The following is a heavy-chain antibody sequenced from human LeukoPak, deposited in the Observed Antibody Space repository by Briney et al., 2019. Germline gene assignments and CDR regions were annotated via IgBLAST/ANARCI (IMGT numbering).Heavy chain of an antibody. V-gene: IGHV1-69*04. Sequence: ASVKVSCKASGGTFSSYAISWVRQAPGQGLEWMGRIIPILGIANYAQKFQGRVTITADKSTSTAYMELRSLRSDDTAVYYCARNHYYDILTGSVTYGMDVWGQGTTVTVSS. D-gene: IGHD3-9*01. CDR1: GGTFSSYA. J-gene: IGHJ6*02. CDR2: IIPILGIA. CDR3: ARNHYYDILTGSVTYGMDV.